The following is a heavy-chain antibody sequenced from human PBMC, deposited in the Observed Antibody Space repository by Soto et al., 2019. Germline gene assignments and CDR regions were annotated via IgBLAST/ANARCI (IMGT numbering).Heavy chain of an antibody. CDR1: GFTFSSYA. D-gene: IGHD5-18*01. V-gene: IGHV3-30-3*01. Sequence: QVQLVESGGGVVQPGRSLRLSCAASGFTFSSYAMHWVRQAPGKGLEWVAVISYDGSNKYYADSVKGRFTISRDNSKNTLYLQMNSLRPEDTAVYYCASGRRPAWIPYDMDVWGQGTTVTVSS. CDR2: ISYDGSNK. J-gene: IGHJ6*02. CDR3: ASGRRPAWIPYDMDV.